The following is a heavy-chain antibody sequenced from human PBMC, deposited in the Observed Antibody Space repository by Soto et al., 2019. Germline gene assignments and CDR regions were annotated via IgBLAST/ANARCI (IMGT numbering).Heavy chain of an antibody. V-gene: IGHV3-48*03. J-gene: IGHJ6*02. CDR1: GFTFSSYE. Sequence: GGSLRLSCAASGFTFSSYEMNLVRQAPGKGLEWVSYISSSGSTIYYADSVKGRFTISRDNAKNSLYLQMNSLRAEDTAVYYCARDHKGGYYYYGMDVWGQGTTVTVSS. CDR3: ARDHKGGYYYYGMDV. CDR2: ISSSGSTI.